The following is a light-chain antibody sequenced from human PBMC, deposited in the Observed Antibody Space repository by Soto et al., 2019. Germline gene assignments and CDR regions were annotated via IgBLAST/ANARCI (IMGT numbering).Light chain of an antibody. CDR1: QSVLYSSNNKNY. CDR2: WAS. J-gene: IGKJ3*01. V-gene: IGKV4-1*01. CDR3: QQYYTTPFT. Sequence: DIMVTQSPDSLDVSLGERATINCKSSQSVLYSSNNKNYLAWYQQKPGQPPKLLIYWASTRDSGVPDRFSGSGSGTDFTLTISSLQAEDVAVYYCQQYYTTPFTFGPGTKVDI.